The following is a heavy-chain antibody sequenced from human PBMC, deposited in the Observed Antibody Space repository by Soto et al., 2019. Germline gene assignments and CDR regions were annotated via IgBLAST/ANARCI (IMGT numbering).Heavy chain of an antibody. D-gene: IGHD3-3*01. J-gene: IGHJ4*02. V-gene: IGHV4-59*01. CDR3: ASPRQGNYEFLSGYYALDY. CDR2: IYYSGST. CDR1: GGSISSYY. Sequence: PSETLSLTCTVSGGSISSYYWSWIRQPQGKGLEWIGYIYYSGSTNYNPSLKSRVTISVDTSKNQFSLKLSSVTAADTAVYYCASPRQGNYEFLSGYYALDYWSQGTLVTVSS.